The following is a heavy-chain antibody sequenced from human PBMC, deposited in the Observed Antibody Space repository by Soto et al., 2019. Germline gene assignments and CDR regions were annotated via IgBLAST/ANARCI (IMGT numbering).Heavy chain of an antibody. CDR2: IRSKAYGGTT. Sequence: PGGSLRLSCTASGFSFGDYAMSWFRQAPGRGLEWVGFIRSKAYGGTTEYAASVKGRFTISRDDSKSIAYLQMNSLKTEDTAVYYCTRAHVLRFLEWLSRAPYAFDIWGQGTVVT. D-gene: IGHD3-3*01. CDR1: GFSFGDYA. CDR3: TRAHVLRFLEWLSRAPYAFDI. J-gene: IGHJ3*02. V-gene: IGHV3-49*03.